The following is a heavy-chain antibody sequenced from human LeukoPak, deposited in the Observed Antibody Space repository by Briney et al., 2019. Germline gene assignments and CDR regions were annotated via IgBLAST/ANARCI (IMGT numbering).Heavy chain of an antibody. D-gene: IGHD6-19*01. CDR3: ARDFLVAGQLDFDY. CDR2: IYYSGST. Sequence: SETLSLTCTVSGGSISSSSYYWGWIRQPPGKGLEWIGSIYYSGSTYYSPSLKSRVTISVDTSKNQFSLELSSVTAADTAVYHCARDFLVAGQLDFDYWGQGTLVTVSS. J-gene: IGHJ4*02. CDR1: GGSISSSSYY. V-gene: IGHV4-39*07.